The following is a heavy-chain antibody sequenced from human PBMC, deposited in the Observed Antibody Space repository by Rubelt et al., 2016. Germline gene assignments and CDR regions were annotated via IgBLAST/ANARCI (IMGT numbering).Heavy chain of an antibody. D-gene: IGHD1-14*01. J-gene: IGHJ4*02. CDR1: GFTFSSHG. CDR3: TTYEH. V-gene: IGHV3-30*02. CDR2: IRYDGTNK. Sequence: QVQLVESGGGVVQPGGSLRLSCAASGFTFSSHGMHWVRQAPGKGLEWVAFIRYDGTNKYYADSVKGRFTISRDNSKNTLYLQVHSLRAEDTAVYYCTTYEHWGQGTLVTVSS.